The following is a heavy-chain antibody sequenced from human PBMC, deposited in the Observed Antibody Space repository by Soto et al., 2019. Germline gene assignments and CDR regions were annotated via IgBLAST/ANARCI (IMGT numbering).Heavy chain of an antibody. CDR3: ARDVGLQHDTGYYDFWSGKNNWFDP. CDR2: ISYSGST. D-gene: IGHD3-3*01. Sequence: LSLTCTVSGGSISGHYWSWIRQPPGKGLQYIGYISYSGSTNYNPSLKSRVTISVDTSNNQFSLRLSSVTAADTAVYYCARDVGLQHDTGYYDFWSGKNNWFDPWGQGILVTVSS. J-gene: IGHJ5*02. CDR1: GGSISGHY. V-gene: IGHV4-59*11.